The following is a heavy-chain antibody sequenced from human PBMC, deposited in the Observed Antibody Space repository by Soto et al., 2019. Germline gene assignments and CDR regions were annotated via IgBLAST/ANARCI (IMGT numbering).Heavy chain of an antibody. V-gene: IGHV3-23*01. J-gene: IGHJ4*02. CDR3: AKGRGYSGYEFDY. Sequence: EVQLLESGGGLVQPGGSLRLSCAASGFTFSSYAMSWVRQAPGKGLEWVSAISGSGGSTYYADSVKGRFTISGDNSKNTLYLQMNSLRAEDTAVYYCAKGRGYSGYEFDYWGQGTLVTVSS. D-gene: IGHD5-12*01. CDR2: ISGSGGST. CDR1: GFTFSSYA.